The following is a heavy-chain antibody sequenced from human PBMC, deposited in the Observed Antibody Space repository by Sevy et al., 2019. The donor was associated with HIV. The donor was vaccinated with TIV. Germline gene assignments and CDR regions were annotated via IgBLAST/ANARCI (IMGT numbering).Heavy chain of an antibody. CDR3: TTASCSQEDYYNY. D-gene: IGHD2-2*01. V-gene: IGHV3-15*01. CDR1: GFTFSNAW. J-gene: IGHJ4*02. CDR2: IKGKIYDGTI. Sequence: GGSLRLSCAASGFTFSNAWMSWVRQAPGKGLEWVGRIKGKIYDGTIDYAAPVKGRFSISRDDSKNTLYLQMNSLKSEDTAVYYCTTASCSQEDYYNYWGQGTLVTVSS.